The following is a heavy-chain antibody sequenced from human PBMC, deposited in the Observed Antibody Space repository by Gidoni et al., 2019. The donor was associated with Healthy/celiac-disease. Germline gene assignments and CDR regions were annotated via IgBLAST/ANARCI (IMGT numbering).Heavy chain of an antibody. Sequence: QVQLQQWGAGLLKPSETLSLTCAVYGGSFSGYYWSWIRQPPGKGLEWIGEINHSGSTNYNPSLKSRVTISVDTSKNQFSLKLSSVTAADTAVYYCARGRYYDSSGYYRYWGQGTLVTVSS. CDR3: ARGRYYDSSGYYRY. CDR2: INHSGST. D-gene: IGHD3-22*01. J-gene: IGHJ4*02. V-gene: IGHV4-34*01. CDR1: GGSFSGYY.